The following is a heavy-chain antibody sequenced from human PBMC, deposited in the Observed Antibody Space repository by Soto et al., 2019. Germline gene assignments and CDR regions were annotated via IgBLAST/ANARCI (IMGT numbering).Heavy chain of an antibody. CDR2: IYYSGST. CDR1: GGSISSGDYY. CDR3: ARGRRSPNSSGWRRNWFDP. J-gene: IGHJ5*02. D-gene: IGHD6-19*01. Sequence: SETLSLTCTVSGGSISSGDYYWSWIRQPPGKGLEWIGYIYYSGSTYYNPSLKSRVTISVDTSKNQFSLKLSSVTAADTAVYYCARGRRSPNSSGWRRNWFDPWGQGTLVTVSS. V-gene: IGHV4-30-4*01.